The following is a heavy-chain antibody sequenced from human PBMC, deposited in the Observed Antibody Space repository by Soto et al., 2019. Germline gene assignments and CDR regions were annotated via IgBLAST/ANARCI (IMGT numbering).Heavy chain of an antibody. V-gene: IGHV1-24*01. Sequence: QVQLVQSGAEVKKPGASVKVSCKVSGYTLTELSMHWVRQAPGKGLEWMGGFDPEDGETIYAQKFQGRVTMTEDTATDTAYMELSSLSSEDTAVYYCATDADYRIAARPPPFDYWGQGTLVTVSS. J-gene: IGHJ4*02. CDR3: ATDADYRIAARPPPFDY. D-gene: IGHD6-6*01. CDR1: GYTLTELS. CDR2: FDPEDGET.